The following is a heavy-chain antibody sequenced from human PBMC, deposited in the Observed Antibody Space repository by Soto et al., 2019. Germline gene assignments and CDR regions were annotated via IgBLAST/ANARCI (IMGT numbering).Heavy chain of an antibody. CDR2: ISYDGSNK. Sequence: GGSLRLSCAASGFTFSSYAMHWVRQAPGKGLEWVAVISYDGSNKYYADSVKGRFTISRDNSKNTLYLQMNSLRAEDTAVYYCARDPCSWATQYYYGMDVWAQGTTFTV. V-gene: IGHV3-30-3*01. D-gene: IGHD2-15*01. J-gene: IGHJ6*02. CDR3: ARDPCSWATQYYYGMDV. CDR1: GFTFSSYA.